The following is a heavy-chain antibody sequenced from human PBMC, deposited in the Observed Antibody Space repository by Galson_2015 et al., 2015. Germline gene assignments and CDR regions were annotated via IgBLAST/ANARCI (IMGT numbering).Heavy chain of an antibody. J-gene: IGHJ6*02. CDR1: GFTFSDYY. CDR2: IRKKGNGYTT. Sequence: SLRLSCAASGFTFSDYYMDWVRQAPGKGLEWVGRIRKKGNGYTTEYAASVKGRVTISRGDSKNSVYLQMNSLKTDDTAVYYCARVIGSGSRYDMDVWGQGTTVTVSS. V-gene: IGHV3-72*01. CDR3: ARVIGSGSRYDMDV. D-gene: IGHD3-10*01.